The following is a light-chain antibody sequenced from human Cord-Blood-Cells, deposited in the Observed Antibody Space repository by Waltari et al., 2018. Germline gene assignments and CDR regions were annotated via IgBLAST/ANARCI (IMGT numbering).Light chain of an antibody. CDR3: CSYAGSSSWV. CDR1: SSDVGSYNL. J-gene: IGLJ3*02. CDR2: EVS. Sequence: SAITQPASRSGSPGQSITISCTGTSSDVGSYNLISWYQQHPGKAPKLMIYEVSKRPSGVSNRFSGSKSGNTASLTISGLQAEDEADYYCCSYAGSSSWVFGGGTKLTVL. V-gene: IGLV2-23*02.